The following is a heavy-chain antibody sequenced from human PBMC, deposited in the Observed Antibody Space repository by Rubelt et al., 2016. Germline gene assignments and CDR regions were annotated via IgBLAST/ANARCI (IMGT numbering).Heavy chain of an antibody. Sequence: QVQLVQSGAEVKKPGASVKVSCKASGYTFTTYGINWVRQAPGQGLEWMGWISAYNGNTNHAQKLQGRVTMTPDTSTSTAYMELRSLRSDETAVYYCAREAYSGRYPLIDYWGQGTLVTVSS. D-gene: IGHD1-26*01. J-gene: IGHJ4*02. CDR3: AREAYSGRYPLIDY. V-gene: IGHV1-18*01. CDR1: GYTFTTYG. CDR2: ISAYNGNT.